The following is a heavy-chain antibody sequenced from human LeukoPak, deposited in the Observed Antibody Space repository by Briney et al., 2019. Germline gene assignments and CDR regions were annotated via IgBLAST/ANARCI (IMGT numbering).Heavy chain of an antibody. Sequence: SETLSLTCTVSGGSISSYYWSWIRQPPGKGLEWIGYIYYSGSTNYNPSLKSRVTISVDTSKNQFSLKLSSVTAADTAVYYCAGSDFWSGYYNYWGQGTLVTVSS. CDR1: GGSISSYY. D-gene: IGHD3-3*01. CDR3: AGSDFWSGYYNY. V-gene: IGHV4-59*01. J-gene: IGHJ4*02. CDR2: IYYSGST.